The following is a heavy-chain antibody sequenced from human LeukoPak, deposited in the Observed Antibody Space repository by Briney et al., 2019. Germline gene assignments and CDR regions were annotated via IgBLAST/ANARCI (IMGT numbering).Heavy chain of an antibody. D-gene: IGHD5/OR15-5a*01. J-gene: IGHJ4*02. CDR2: IDPSDSYT. V-gene: IGHV5-10-1*01. CDR3: ARHQSGVYDLYYFDY. CDR1: GYSFTNYR. Sequence: GESLKISCKASGYSFTNYRISWVRQMPGKGLEWMGNIDPSDSYTNYSPSFQGHGTISTDKSISTAYLQWSSLKASDTAMYYCARHQSGVYDLYYFDYWGQGTLVTVSS.